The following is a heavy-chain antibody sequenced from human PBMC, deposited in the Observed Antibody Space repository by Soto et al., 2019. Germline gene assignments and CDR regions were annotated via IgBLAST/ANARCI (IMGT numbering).Heavy chain of an antibody. J-gene: IGHJ4*02. CDR1: GFTFSSYG. V-gene: IGHV3-33*01. Sequence: GGSLRLSCAASGFTFSSYGMHWVRQAPGKGLEWVAVIWYDGSNKYYADSVKGRFTISRDNSKNTLYLQMNSLRAEDTAVYYCASGVWAYDSSSYYQPPVDSWGQGPLVTVSS. D-gene: IGHD3-22*01. CDR3: ASGVWAYDSSSYYQPPVDS. CDR2: IWYDGSNK.